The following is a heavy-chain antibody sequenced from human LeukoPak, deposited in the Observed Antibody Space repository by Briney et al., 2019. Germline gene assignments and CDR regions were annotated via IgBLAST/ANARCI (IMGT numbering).Heavy chain of an antibody. J-gene: IGHJ6*03. CDR1: GYTFTGYY. CDR2: MNPNSGNT. V-gene: IGHV1-8*03. Sequence: ALVKVSCKASGYTFTGYYMHWVRQAPGQGLEWMGWMNPNSGNTGYAQKFQGRVTITRNTSISTAYMELSSLRSEDTAVYYCARSVDSSSWYSYYYYYMDVWGKGTTVTVSS. CDR3: ARSVDSSSWYSYYYYYMDV. D-gene: IGHD6-13*01.